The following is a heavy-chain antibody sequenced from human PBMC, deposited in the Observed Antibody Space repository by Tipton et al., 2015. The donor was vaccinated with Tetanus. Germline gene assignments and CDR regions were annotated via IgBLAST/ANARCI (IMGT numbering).Heavy chain of an antibody. Sequence: VQLVQSGGALVQPGGSLRLSCAASGFDFRSDWMTWVRQAPGKGLEWVANIKQDGNEKYHVDSVKGRFTISRDNAENSLFLQLTSLRDEDTAVYFCARVIRRSMIGYGVFDSWGQGTLVAVSS. J-gene: IGHJ4*02. V-gene: IGHV3-7*01. CDR3: ARVIRRSMIGYGVFDS. CDR2: IKQDGNEK. CDR1: GFDFRSDW. D-gene: IGHD4-17*01.